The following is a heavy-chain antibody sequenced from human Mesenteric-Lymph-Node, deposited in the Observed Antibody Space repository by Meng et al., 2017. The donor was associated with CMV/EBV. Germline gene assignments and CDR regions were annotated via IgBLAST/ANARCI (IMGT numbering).Heavy chain of an antibody. D-gene: IGHD2-2*02. CDR1: GFTFSDYS. CDR3: ARDFCSTTTCSTGPLY. J-gene: IGHJ4*02. V-gene: IGHV3-21*01. CDR2: ISSSSTYI. Sequence: GGSLRLSCAASGFTFSDYSMNWVRQAPGKGLEWVSSISSSSTYIYYADSVKGRFTISRDNAKDSLYLQMNSLRAEDTAVYYCARDFCSTTTCSTGPLYWGQGTLVTVSS.